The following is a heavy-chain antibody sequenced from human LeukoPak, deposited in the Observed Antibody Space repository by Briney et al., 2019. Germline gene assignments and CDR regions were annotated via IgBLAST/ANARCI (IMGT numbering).Heavy chain of an antibody. CDR2: ISWDGGST. J-gene: IGHJ1*01. Sequence: PGGSLRLSCAASGFTFDDYAMHWVRQAPGKGLEWVSLISWDGGSTYYADSVKGRFTISRDNSKNSLYLQMNSLRAEDTALYYCAKDIYLRCSGGSCYSDVVFQHWGQGTLVTVSS. CDR1: GFTFDDYA. V-gene: IGHV3-43D*04. CDR3: AKDIYLRCSGGSCYSDVVFQH. D-gene: IGHD2-15*01.